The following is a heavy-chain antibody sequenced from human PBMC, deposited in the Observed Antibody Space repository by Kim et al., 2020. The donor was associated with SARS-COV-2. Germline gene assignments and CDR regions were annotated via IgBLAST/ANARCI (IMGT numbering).Heavy chain of an antibody. J-gene: IGHJ3*02. CDR2: IYYSGST. D-gene: IGHD3-9*01. V-gene: IGHV4-59*13. CDR3: ARDGRGRYYDILTGYSVDAFDM. Sequence: SETLSLTCTVSGGSISSYYWSWIRQPPGKGLEWIGYIYYSGSTNYNPSLKSRVTISVDTSKNQFSLKLSSVTAADTAVDYCARDGRGRYYDILTGYSVDAFDMWGQGTMVTVSS. CDR1: GGSISSYY.